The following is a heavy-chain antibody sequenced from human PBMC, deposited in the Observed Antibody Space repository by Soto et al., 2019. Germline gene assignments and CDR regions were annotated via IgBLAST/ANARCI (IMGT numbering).Heavy chain of an antibody. Sequence: EVQLVESGGGVVQPGGSLRLSCAASGFTFSSYDMHWVRQATGTGLEWVSAIGTAGDTYYPGSVKGGFTISRENAKNSLYVQMNSLRAGDTAVYYCARGPYGSGSPIAPYYFDYWGQGTLVTVSS. D-gene: IGHD3-10*01. J-gene: IGHJ4*02. CDR2: IGTAGDT. CDR3: ARGPYGSGSPIAPYYFDY. V-gene: IGHV3-13*01. CDR1: GFTFSSYD.